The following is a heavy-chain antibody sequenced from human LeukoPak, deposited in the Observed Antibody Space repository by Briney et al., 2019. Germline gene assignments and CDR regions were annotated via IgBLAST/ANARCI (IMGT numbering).Heavy chain of an antibody. CDR2: IWYDGSNK. CDR1: GFTFSSYG. J-gene: IGHJ4*02. D-gene: IGHD6-19*01. CDR3: ARDPLGRSGWYEELDY. Sequence: PGRSLRLSCAASGFTFSSYGMHWVRQAPGKGLEWGAVIWYDGSNKYYADSVKGRFTISRDDSKNTLYLQMNSLRAEDTAVYYCARDPLGRSGWYEELDYWGQGTLVTVSS. V-gene: IGHV3-33*01.